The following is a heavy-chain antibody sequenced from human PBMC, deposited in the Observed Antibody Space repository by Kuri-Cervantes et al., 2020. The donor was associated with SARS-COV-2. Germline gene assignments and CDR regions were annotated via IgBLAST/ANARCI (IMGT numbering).Heavy chain of an antibody. CDR3: AKVPISETKYFQH. Sequence: GESLKISCAASGFTFSSYAMSWVRQAPGKGLEWVSAISGSGGSTYYADSVKGRFSISRDNSKNTLYLHMNSLRAEDTAVYYCAKVPISETKYFQHWGQGTLVTASS. V-gene: IGHV3-23*01. CDR2: ISGSGGST. D-gene: IGHD1-1*01. CDR1: GFTFSSYA. J-gene: IGHJ1*01.